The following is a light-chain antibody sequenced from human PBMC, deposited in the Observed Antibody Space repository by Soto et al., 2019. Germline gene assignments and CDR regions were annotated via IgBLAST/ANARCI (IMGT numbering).Light chain of an antibody. V-gene: IGLV4-69*01. CDR3: QTWGTGIHV. J-gene: IGLJ1*01. CDR2: LNSDGSH. Sequence: QSVLTQSPSASASLGASVKLTCTLSSGHSSYAIAWHQQQPEKGPRYLMKLNSDGSHSKGDGIPDRFSASSSGAERYLIISSLQSEDEADYYCQTWGTGIHVFGTGTKLTVL. CDR1: SGHSSYA.